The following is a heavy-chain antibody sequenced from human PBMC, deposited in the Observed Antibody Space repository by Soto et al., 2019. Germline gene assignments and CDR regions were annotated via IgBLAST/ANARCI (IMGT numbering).Heavy chain of an antibody. J-gene: IGHJ3*02. CDR2: IYYSGST. D-gene: IGHD3-22*01. Sequence: LSLTCTVSGGSISSGGYYWSWIRQHPGKGLEWIGYIYYSGSTYYNPSLKSRVTISVDTSKNQFSLKLSSVTAADTAVYYCARVCIGSSGYYSLLHDAFDIWGQGTMVTVSS. V-gene: IGHV4-31*03. CDR3: ARVCIGSSGYYSLLHDAFDI. CDR1: GGSISSGGYY.